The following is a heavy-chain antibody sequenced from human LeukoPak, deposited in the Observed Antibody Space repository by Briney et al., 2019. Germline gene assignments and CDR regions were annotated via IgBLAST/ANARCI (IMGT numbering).Heavy chain of an antibody. J-gene: IGHJ6*02. CDR2: IYHSGST. CDR3: VRDRVTGRFFGMDV. CDR1: GYSISSGYY. V-gene: IGHV4-38-2*02. D-gene: IGHD3-9*01. Sequence: SETLSLTCAVSGYSISSGYYWGWIRQPPGKGLEWIGSIYHSGSTYYNPSLKSRVTISVDTSKNQFSLELTSVTAADTATYYCVRDRVTGRFFGMDVWGQGTTIIVSS.